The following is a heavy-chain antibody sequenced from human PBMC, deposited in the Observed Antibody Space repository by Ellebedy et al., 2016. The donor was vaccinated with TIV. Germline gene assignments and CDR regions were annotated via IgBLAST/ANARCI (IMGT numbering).Heavy chain of an antibody. CDR2: ISDDGTKK. CDR3: ANGGDEPDF. J-gene: IGHJ4*02. Sequence: GGSLRLXXVTSGFTFTDYALHWVRQVPGKGLEWVAVISDDGTKKFYAESLKGRFTISRDDSKNTVYLQMNGLRREDTAVYYCANGGDEPDFWGQGTLV. D-gene: IGHD3-3*01. CDR1: GFTFTDYA. V-gene: IGHV3-30*18.